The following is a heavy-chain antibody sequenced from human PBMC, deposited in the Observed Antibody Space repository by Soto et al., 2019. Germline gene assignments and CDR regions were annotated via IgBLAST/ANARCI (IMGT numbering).Heavy chain of an antibody. D-gene: IGHD2-2*01. CDR3: ARGRLRYCSSTSCYLFDY. CDR1: GYTFTSYG. CDR2: ISAYNGNT. J-gene: IGHJ4*02. Sequence: ASVKVSCKASGYTFTSYGIGWVRQAPGQGLEWMGWISAYNGNTNYAQKLQGRVTMTTDTSTSTAYMELRSLRSDDTAVYYCARGRLRYCSSTSCYLFDYWGQGTLVTVSS. V-gene: IGHV1-18*01.